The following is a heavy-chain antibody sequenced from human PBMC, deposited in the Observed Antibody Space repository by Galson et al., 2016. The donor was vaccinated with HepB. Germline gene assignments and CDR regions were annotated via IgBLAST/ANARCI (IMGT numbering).Heavy chain of an antibody. CDR1: GFTFRSYA. V-gene: IGHV3-23*01. CDR3: AKAGYNSHERNNWFDS. D-gene: IGHD5-24*01. CDR2: ISGSGGGT. Sequence: CAASGFTFRSYAMTWVRQAPGKGLEWLSSISGSGGGTIFADSVRGRFTISRDNSKNTIYLDMNSLSVEDTALYYCAKAGYNSHERNNWFDSWGQGTLVTVYS. J-gene: IGHJ5*01.